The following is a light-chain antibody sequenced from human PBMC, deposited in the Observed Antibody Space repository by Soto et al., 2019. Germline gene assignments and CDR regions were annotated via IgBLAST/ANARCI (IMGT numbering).Light chain of an antibody. J-gene: IGKJ1*01. CDR1: QSVRTN. Sequence: EVMLTQFPATVSVTPGETVTLSCGASQSVRTNLAWYQQRPGQAPRLLIHYSSTRATDVPARFSGSGSGTNFTLAISSLQSEDFAVYFCQQYAYWPETFGQGTKVDIK. CDR3: QQYAYWPET. V-gene: IGKV3D-15*01. CDR2: YSS.